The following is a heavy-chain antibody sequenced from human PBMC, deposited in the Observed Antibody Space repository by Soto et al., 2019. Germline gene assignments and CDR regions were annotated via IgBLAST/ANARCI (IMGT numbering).Heavy chain of an antibody. J-gene: IGHJ3*02. D-gene: IGHD4-17*01. CDR1: GGSISSSNW. CDR2: IYHSGST. Sequence: QVQLQESGPGLVKPSGTLSLTCAVSGGSISSSNWWSWVRQPPGKGLEWIGEIYHSGSTNYNPSLKSRVXRSXDXSKNQFSLKLSSVTAADTAVYYCAIITVTKSKAFDIWGQGTMVTVSS. CDR3: AIITVTKSKAFDI. V-gene: IGHV4-4*02.